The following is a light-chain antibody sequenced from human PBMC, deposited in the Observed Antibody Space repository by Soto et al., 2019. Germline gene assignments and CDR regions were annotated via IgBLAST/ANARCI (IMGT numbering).Light chain of an antibody. J-gene: IGLJ3*02. Sequence: QSVLTQPASVSGSPGQSITISCTGTSSDVGGYNYVSWYQQHPGKAPKLMISEVSHRPSGVSNRFSGSKSGNTASLTISGLQAEDEADYYCSSYTTTSTWVFGGGTKVTVL. CDR2: EVS. V-gene: IGLV2-14*01. CDR1: SSDVGGYNY. CDR3: SSYTTTSTWV.